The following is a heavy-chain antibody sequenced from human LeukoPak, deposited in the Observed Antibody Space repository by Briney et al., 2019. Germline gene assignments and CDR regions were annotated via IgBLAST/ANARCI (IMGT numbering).Heavy chain of an antibody. J-gene: IGHJ4*02. CDR1: GFTFSNYA. CDR3: AKGQYDSPRFFFDN. D-gene: IGHD3-22*01. Sequence: GGSLRLSCTGSGFTFSNYALHLVRQAPGKGLEWVAIISFDGNNQHYPDSVKGRFTISRDNSKNTLFLQMNSLRAEDTALYYCAKGQYDSPRFFFDNWGQGTVVTVFS. V-gene: IGHV3-30-3*02. CDR2: ISFDGNNQ.